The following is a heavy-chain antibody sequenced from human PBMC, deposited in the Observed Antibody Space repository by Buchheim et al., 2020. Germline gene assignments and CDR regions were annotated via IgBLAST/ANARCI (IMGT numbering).Heavy chain of an antibody. J-gene: IGHJ4*02. CDR2: INPSGGST. CDR1: GYTFTSYY. CDR3: ARDVGRWLQSINKPYFDY. D-gene: IGHD5-24*01. V-gene: IGHV1-46*03. Sequence: QVQLVQSGAEVKKPGASVKVSCKASGYTFTSYYMHWVRQAPGQGLEWMGIINPSGGSTSYAQKFQGRVTMTRDTSTSTVYMELSSLRSEDTAVYYCARDVGRWLQSINKPYFDYWGQGTL.